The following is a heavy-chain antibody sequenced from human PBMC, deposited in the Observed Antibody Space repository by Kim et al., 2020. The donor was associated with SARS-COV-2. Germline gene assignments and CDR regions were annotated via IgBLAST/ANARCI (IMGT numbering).Heavy chain of an antibody. J-gene: IGHJ4*02. D-gene: IGHD2-21*01. CDR1: GFTFKNYA. V-gene: IGHV3-23*01. CDR3: AEDRRHSTQLFPFDY. CDR2: ISGGGGAT. Sequence: GGSLRLSCAASGFTFKNYAMSWVRQAPGKGLEWVSTISGGGGATYYADSVKGRFTISRDNSKNTLYLQMSSLRAEDAAVYYCAEDRRHSTQLFPFDYWGQGTLVTVSS.